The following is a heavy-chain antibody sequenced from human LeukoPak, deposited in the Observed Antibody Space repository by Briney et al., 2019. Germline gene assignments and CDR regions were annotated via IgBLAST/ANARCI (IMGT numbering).Heavy chain of an antibody. Sequence: SETLSLTCTVSGYSISSGYYWGWIRQPPGKGLEWIGSIYYSGSTYYNPSLKSRVTISVDTSKNQFSLKLRSVTAADTAVYYCARGQARLAWFDPWGQGTLVTASS. J-gene: IGHJ5*02. CDR3: ARGQARLAWFDP. V-gene: IGHV4-38-2*02. CDR1: GYSISSGYY. CDR2: IYYSGST. D-gene: IGHD6-19*01.